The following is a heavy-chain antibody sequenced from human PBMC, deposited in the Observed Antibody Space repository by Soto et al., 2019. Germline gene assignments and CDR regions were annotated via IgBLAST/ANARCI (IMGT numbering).Heavy chain of an antibody. CDR2: ITDSGGDT. V-gene: IGHV3-23*01. CDR1: GFTFGSLA. Sequence: PGGSLRLSCVASGFTFGSLAISWVRQAPGGGLEWVSTITDSGGDTKYADSVRGRFTISRDNSKNTLYLQMSSLRAEDSAVYYCARGSKESYPGSRIFDFWGRATLVPVSS. CDR3: ARGSKESYPGSRIFDF. J-gene: IGHJ4*02. D-gene: IGHD3-10*01.